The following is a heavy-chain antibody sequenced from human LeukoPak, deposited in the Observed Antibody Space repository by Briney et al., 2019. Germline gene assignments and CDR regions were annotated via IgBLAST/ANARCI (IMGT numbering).Heavy chain of an antibody. V-gene: IGHV1-8*01. D-gene: IGHD2-15*01. CDR2: MNPNSGNT. Sequence: ASVKVSCKASGYTFTSYDINWVRQATGQGLEWMGWMNPNSGNTGYAQKFQGRVTITADKSTSTAYMELSSLRSEDTAVYYCARALPGYCSGGSCPDWFDPWGQGTLVTVSS. CDR1: GYTFTSYD. CDR3: ARALPGYCSGGSCPDWFDP. J-gene: IGHJ5*02.